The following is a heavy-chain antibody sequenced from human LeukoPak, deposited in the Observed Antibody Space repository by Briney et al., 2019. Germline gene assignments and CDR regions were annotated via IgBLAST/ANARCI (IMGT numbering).Heavy chain of an antibody. J-gene: IGHJ4*02. CDR2: ISSDSSYI. CDR1: GFNFNTYT. D-gene: IGHD4-17*01. V-gene: IGHV3-21*01. CDR3: VRGSYGAYDY. Sequence: GGSLRLSCAASGFNFNTYTMNWVRQAPGRGLEWVSSISSDSSYIYYADAVHGRFTVSRDNAKYSLYLQMNSLRAEDTAVYYCVRGSYGAYDYWGQGSLVTVSS.